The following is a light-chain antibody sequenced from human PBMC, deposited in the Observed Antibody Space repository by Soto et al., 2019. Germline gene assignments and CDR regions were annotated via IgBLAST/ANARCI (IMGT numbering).Light chain of an antibody. V-gene: IGKV3-20*01. CDR3: QQYSRTSWT. Sequence: EIVLTQSPGTLSLSPREGATLSCRASQSVSTNFFAWYQQKPGQAPRLLIYGASTRATGIPDRFSGSGSGTDFTLTISRLEPEDFAVYYCQQYSRTSWTFGQGTKVDIK. CDR1: QSVSTNF. CDR2: GAS. J-gene: IGKJ1*01.